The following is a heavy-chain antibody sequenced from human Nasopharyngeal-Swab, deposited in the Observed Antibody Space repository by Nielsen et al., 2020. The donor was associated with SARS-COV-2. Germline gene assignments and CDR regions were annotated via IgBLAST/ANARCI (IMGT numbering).Heavy chain of an antibody. J-gene: IGHJ2*01. CDR3: ARDLVSSWRAIGNWYFDL. Sequence: GESLKISCAVSGCTFSSYSMNWVRQAPGKGLEWVSYISSSSSSIYYADSVKGRFTISRDDAKNSLYLQMNSLRGDDTAVYYCARDLVSSWRAIGNWYFDLWGRGTLVTVSS. CDR1: GCTFSSYS. D-gene: IGHD6-13*01. V-gene: IGHV3-48*01. CDR2: ISSSSSSI.